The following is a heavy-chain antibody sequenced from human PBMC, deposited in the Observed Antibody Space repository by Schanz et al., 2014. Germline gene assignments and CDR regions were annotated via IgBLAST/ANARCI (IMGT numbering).Heavy chain of an antibody. D-gene: IGHD1-1*01. CDR1: TFTFGDYA. J-gene: IGHJ4*02. V-gene: IGHV3-48*01. CDR2: ITYNGGTI. Sequence: EVQLVESGGGLVQPGGSLRLSCAASTFTFGDYAMTWVRQAPGKGLEWISYITYNGGTIYYADSVKGRFTISRDNAKNSLYLEMNSLRAEDTALYYCARDRRNADLDYWGQGTLVTVSS. CDR3: ARDRRNADLDY.